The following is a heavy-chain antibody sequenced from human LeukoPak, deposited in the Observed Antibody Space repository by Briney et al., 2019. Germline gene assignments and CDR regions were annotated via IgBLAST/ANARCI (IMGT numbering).Heavy chain of an antibody. Sequence: PGESLKISCKSSGYTFTNYWIGWVRQMPGKGLEWMRIIFPGDSDTRYSPSFQGQVTISVDKSISTAYLQWSSLKASDTAIYYCARHHCTSTSCYPYYYYAMEVWGPGTKVTVSS. D-gene: IGHD2-2*01. CDR3: ARHHCTSTSCYPYYYYAMEV. CDR1: GYTFTNYW. V-gene: IGHV5-51*01. CDR2: IFPGDSDT. J-gene: IGHJ6*02.